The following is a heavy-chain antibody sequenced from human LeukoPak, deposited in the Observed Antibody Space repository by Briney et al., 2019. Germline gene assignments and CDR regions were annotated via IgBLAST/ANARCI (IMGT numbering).Heavy chain of an antibody. CDR3: ARAEAAGDNRGGYNYFYMDV. Sequence: PGGALRLSCAPSGFTFSAHHMNWVRQAPGKGLEWGSGITASGATTYYADSVKGRFPISRDSSQSTLHLQMNSLRAEDTAVYYCARAEAAGDNRGGYNYFYMDVWGKGTTATVCS. CDR1: GFTFSAHH. D-gene: IGHD6-25*01. J-gene: IGHJ6*03. CDR2: ITASGATT. V-gene: IGHV3-23*01.